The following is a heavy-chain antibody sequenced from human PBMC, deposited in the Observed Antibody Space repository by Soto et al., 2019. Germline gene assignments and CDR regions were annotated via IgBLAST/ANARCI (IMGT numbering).Heavy chain of an antibody. J-gene: IGHJ4*02. Sequence: QLQLQESGSGLVKPSQTLSLTCAVSGGSISSGGYSWSWIRQPPGKGLEEIGYIYHSGSNYYNPSLKSRVTISVDRSKNQFSLKLSSVTAADTAVYYCARGVKGALASFDYWGQGTLVTVSS. CDR2: IYHSGSN. V-gene: IGHV4-30-2*01. D-gene: IGHD3-16*01. CDR1: GGSISSGGYS. CDR3: ARGVKGALASFDY.